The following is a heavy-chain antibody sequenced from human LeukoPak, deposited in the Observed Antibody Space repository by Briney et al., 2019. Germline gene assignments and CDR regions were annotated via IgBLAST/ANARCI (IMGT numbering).Heavy chain of an antibody. CDR1: GFTFSSYS. V-gene: IGHV3-30*02. CDR3: AKDCPGCPDY. CDR2: IRYDGSNK. D-gene: IGHD2-15*01. Sequence: GGSLRLSCAASGFTFSSYSMNWVRQAPGKGLEWVAFIRYDGSNKYYADSVKGRFTISRDNSKNTLYLQMNSLRAEDTAVYYCAKDCPGCPDYWGQGTLVTVSS. J-gene: IGHJ4*02.